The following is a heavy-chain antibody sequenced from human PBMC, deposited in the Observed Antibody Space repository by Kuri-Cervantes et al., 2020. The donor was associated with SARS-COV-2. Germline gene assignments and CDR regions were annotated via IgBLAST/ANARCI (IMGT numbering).Heavy chain of an antibody. CDR3: ARSSGAFNC. D-gene: IGHD1-26*01. CDR1: HFTFSSYA. V-gene: IGHV3-74*01. J-gene: IGHJ4*01. Sequence: GGSLRLSCAASHFTFSSYAFHWVRQAPGKGLVWVSRIESDGSSTTYADSVKGRFTISRDNAKNTLYLQMNSLRAEDTAVYYCARSSGAFNCWGRGTLVTVSS. CDR2: IESDGSST.